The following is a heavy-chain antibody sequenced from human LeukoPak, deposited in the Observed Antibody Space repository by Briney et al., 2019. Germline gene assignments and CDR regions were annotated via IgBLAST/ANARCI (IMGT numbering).Heavy chain of an antibody. CDR1: GCSISGYY. CDR2: IYTSGST. D-gene: IGHD3-22*01. Sequence: PSETLSLTCTVSGCSISGYYWSWIRQPAGKGLEWIGRIYTSGSTKYNPSLKSRVSMSVDTSKNQFSLKLSSVTAADKAVYYCARDSRYYRFLDAFDIWGQGTMVTVSS. J-gene: IGHJ3*02. V-gene: IGHV4-4*07. CDR3: ARDSRYYRFLDAFDI.